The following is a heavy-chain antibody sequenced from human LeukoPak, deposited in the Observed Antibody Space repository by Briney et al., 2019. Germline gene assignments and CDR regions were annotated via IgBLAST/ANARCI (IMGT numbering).Heavy chain of an antibody. Sequence: GGSLRLSCAASGFTFSVYSMNWLRQAPGKGLEWVANIKPDGSEKYYVDAVKGRLTISRDNAKNSVYLQMKSLRAEDTAVYYCARDKFGGTDYWGQGTLVTVSS. CDR2: IKPDGSEK. D-gene: IGHD3-16*01. V-gene: IGHV3-7*01. J-gene: IGHJ4*02. CDR1: GFTFSVYS. CDR3: ARDKFGGTDY.